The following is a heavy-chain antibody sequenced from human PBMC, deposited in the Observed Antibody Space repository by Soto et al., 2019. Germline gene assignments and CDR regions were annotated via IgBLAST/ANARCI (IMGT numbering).Heavy chain of an antibody. D-gene: IGHD5-18*01. V-gene: IGHV4-31*03. CDR1: GGSISSGGYY. CDR3: AKSVRFGLWSLDY. CDR2: VYYSGST. J-gene: IGHJ4*02. Sequence: SETLSLTCTVSGGSISSGGYYWSWIRQHPGKGLEWIGYVYYSGSTYYNPSLKSRVTISVDTSKNQFSLKLSSVTAADTAVYYCAKSVRFGLWSLDYWGQGTLVTVSS.